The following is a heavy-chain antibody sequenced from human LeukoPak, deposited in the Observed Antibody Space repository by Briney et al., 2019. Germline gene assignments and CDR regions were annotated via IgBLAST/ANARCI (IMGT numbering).Heavy chain of an antibody. CDR1: GFTFSDYY. D-gene: IGHD1-26*01. J-gene: IGHJ4*02. CDR3: ARHWELWEFDY. V-gene: IGHV3-11*01. CDR2: ISSSGSTI. Sequence: GGSLRLPCEASGFTFSDYYMSWIRQAPGKGLEWVSYISSSGSTIYYADSVKGRFTISKDNAKNSLYLQMNSLRAEDTAVYYCARHWELWEFDYWGQGTLVTVSS.